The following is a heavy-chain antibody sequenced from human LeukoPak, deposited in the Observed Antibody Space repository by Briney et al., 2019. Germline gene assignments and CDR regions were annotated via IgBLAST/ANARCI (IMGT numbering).Heavy chain of an antibody. J-gene: IGHJ4*02. Sequence: GGSLRLSCAASGFTFSSYGMHWVRQAPGKGLEGVAVIWYDGGNKYYADSVKGRFTISRDNSKNTLYLQMDSLRAEDTAVYYCARERGVITFGGVIVPPGGFDYWGQGTLVTVSS. D-gene: IGHD3-16*02. CDR2: IWYDGGNK. CDR3: ARERGVITFGGVIVPPGGFDY. CDR1: GFTFSSYG. V-gene: IGHV3-33*01.